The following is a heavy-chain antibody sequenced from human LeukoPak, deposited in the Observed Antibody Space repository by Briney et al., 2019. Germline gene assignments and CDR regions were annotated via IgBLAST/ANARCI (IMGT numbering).Heavy chain of an antibody. CDR1: GFTFSRFW. CDR2: IKQDGSEK. CDR3: ASASPASDY. D-gene: IGHD2-2*01. J-gene: IGHJ4*02. Sequence: GGSLRLSCAASGFTFSRFWMSWVRQAPVKGLEWVASIKQDGSEKYYVDSVKGRFTISRDNAKNSLHLQMNSLRAEDTAMYYCASASPASDYWGQGTLVTVSS. V-gene: IGHV3-7*01.